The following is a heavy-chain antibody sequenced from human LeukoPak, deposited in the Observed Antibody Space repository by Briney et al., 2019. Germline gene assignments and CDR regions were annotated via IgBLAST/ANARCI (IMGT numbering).Heavy chain of an antibody. V-gene: IGHV1-69*06. Sequence: ASVKVSCKASGYTFTNYDISWVRQAPGQGLEWMGGIIPIFGTANYAQKFQGRVTITADKSTSTAYMELSSLRSEDTAVYYCASLAAAGPPPFDYWGQGTLVTVSS. D-gene: IGHD6-13*01. CDR1: GYTFTNYD. J-gene: IGHJ4*02. CDR3: ASLAAAGPPPFDY. CDR2: IIPIFGTA.